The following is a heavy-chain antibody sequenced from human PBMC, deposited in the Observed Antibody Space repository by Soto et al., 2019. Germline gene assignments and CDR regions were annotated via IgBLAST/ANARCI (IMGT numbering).Heavy chain of an antibody. CDR2: IYKSTTT. J-gene: IGHJ5*01. D-gene: IGHD2-15*01. Sequence: SETLALTCSVSGDSISTVDYFWAWRLQPPGQALEYIGYIYKSTTTYYNPSFESRVAISLDTSKSQFSLTVTSVTAADTAVYFCARGRYCLTGRCFPNWFDSWGQGTLVTVSS. V-gene: IGHV4-30-4*01. CDR3: ARGRYCLTGRCFPNWFDS. CDR1: GDSISTVDYF.